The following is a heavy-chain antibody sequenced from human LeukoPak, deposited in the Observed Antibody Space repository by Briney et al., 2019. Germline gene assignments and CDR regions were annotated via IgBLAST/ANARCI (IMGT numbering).Heavy chain of an antibody. Sequence: SVKVSCKASGGTFSSYAISWVRQAPGQGLEWMGGITPIFGTANYAQKFPGRVTITTDESTSTAYMELSSLRSEDTAVYYCARGTGYYYDSSGYRPMGDAFDIWGQGTMVTVSS. CDR1: GGTFSSYA. CDR3: ARGTGYYYDSSGYRPMGDAFDI. V-gene: IGHV1-69*05. CDR2: ITPIFGTA. D-gene: IGHD3-22*01. J-gene: IGHJ3*02.